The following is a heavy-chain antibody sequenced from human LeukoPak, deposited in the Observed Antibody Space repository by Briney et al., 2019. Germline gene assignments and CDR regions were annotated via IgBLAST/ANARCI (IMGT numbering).Heavy chain of an antibody. Sequence: GGSLRLSCAASGFTFSSYAMHWVRQAPGKGLEWVAVISYDGSNKYYADSVKGRFTISRDNSKNTLYLQMNSLRGDDTAIYYCAKAYTRSWYAAFDIWGQGTMVTISS. V-gene: IGHV3-30-3*01. CDR2: ISYDGSNK. CDR3: AKAYTRSWYAAFDI. CDR1: GFTFSSYA. J-gene: IGHJ3*02. D-gene: IGHD6-13*01.